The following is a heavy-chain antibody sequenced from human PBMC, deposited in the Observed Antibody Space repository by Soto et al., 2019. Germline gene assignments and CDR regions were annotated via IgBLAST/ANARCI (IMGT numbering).Heavy chain of an antibody. V-gene: IGHV3-23*01. CDR2: ISGSGGST. Sequence: GGSLRLSCAASGFTFNSYAMSWVRQAPGKGLEWVSTISGSGGSTYSADSVKGRFTISRDNSKNTLYLQMSSLRAEDTAIYYCAKGDPQQLPSFYYYYYGWDVWGQGTTVTVSS. CDR1: GFTFNSYA. J-gene: IGHJ6*02. CDR3: AKGDPQQLPSFYYYYYGWDV. D-gene: IGHD6-13*01.